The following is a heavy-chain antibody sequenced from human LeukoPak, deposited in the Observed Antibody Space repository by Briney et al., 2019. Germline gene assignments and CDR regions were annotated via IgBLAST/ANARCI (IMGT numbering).Heavy chain of an antibody. J-gene: IGHJ4*02. Sequence: PGGSLRLSCAASGFTFSSYGMHWVRQAPGKGLEWVAFIRYDGSNKNYADSVKGRFTISRDNSKNTLYLQMNSLRAEETAVYYCAKDMVYSSYYFDYWGEGTLVTASS. CDR1: GFTFSSYG. V-gene: IGHV3-30*02. D-gene: IGHD5-12*01. CDR2: IRYDGSNK. CDR3: AKDMVYSSYYFDY.